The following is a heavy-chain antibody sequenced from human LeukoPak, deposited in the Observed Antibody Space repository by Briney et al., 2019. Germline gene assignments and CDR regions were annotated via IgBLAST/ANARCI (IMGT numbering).Heavy chain of an antibody. J-gene: IGHJ6*02. V-gene: IGHV4-34*01. CDR2: INHSGST. CDR1: GFTFSRYW. CDR3: ARGPKGTTVIYYYGMDV. Sequence: PGGSLRLSCAASGFTFSRYWMSWIRQPPGKGLEWIGEINHSGSTNYNPSLKSRVTISVDTSKNQLSLKLSSVTAADTAVYYCARGPKGTTVIYYYGMDVWGQGTTVTVSS. D-gene: IGHD4-17*01.